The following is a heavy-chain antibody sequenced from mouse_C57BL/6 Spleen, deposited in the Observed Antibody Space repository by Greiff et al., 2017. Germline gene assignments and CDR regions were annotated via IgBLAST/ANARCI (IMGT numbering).Heavy chain of an antibody. Sequence: QVQLKQPGAELVKPGASVKMSCKASGYTFTSYWITWVKQRPGQGLEWIGDIYPGSGSTNYNEKFKSKATLTVDTSSSTAYMQLSSLTSEDSAVYYCARGGTGNYYFDYWGQGTTLTVSS. CDR3: ARGGTGNYYFDY. V-gene: IGHV1-55*01. CDR2: IYPGSGST. D-gene: IGHD2-1*01. CDR1: GYTFTSYW. J-gene: IGHJ2*01.